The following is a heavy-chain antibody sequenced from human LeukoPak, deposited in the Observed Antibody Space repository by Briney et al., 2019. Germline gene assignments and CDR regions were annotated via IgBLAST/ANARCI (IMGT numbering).Heavy chain of an antibody. V-gene: IGHV3-23*01. J-gene: IGHJ4*02. D-gene: IGHD3-10*01. Sequence: QAGGSLRLSCAASGFTFSSYAMSWVRQAPGKGLEWVSVISGSGGTTYYADSVKGRFTISRDNSKNTLYLQMNSLRAEDTAVYYCAKEGEVFISSYLTPYHFDYWGQGTLVTVSS. CDR3: AKEGEVFISSYLTPYHFDY. CDR1: GFTFSSYA. CDR2: ISGSGGTT.